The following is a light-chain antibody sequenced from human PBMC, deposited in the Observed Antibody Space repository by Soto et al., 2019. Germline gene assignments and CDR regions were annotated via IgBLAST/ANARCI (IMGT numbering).Light chain of an antibody. V-gene: IGLV2-23*02. CDR2: EVS. J-gene: IGLJ1*01. CDR1: SSDVGTYNL. CDR3: CSYAGSSTYV. Sequence: SVLTQPASVSGSPGQSLTISCTGTSSDVGTYNLVSWYQQHPGKAPKLMIYEVSKRPSGVSNRFSGSKSGNTASLTISGLQAEDEADYYCCSYAGSSTYVFGTGTNVTVL.